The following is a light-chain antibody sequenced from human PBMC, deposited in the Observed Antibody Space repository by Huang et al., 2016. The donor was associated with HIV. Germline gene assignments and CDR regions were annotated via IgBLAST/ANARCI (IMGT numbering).Light chain of an antibody. J-gene: IGKJ3*01. Sequence: EIVMTQSPATLSVSPGERATLSCRASQSVSSNLAWYQQKPGQAPRLLIYGASTRATGIPARFSGSGSGTEFTLTISSLQSEDFAVYYCQQLVGDFTSGPGTKVDIK. V-gene: IGKV3-15*01. CDR2: GAS. CDR3: QQLVGDFT. CDR1: QSVSSN.